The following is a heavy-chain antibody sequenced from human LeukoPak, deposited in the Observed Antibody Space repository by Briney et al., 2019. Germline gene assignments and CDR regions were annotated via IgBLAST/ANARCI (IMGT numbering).Heavy chain of an antibody. J-gene: IGHJ6*02. D-gene: IGHD2-15*01. Sequence: SVKVSCKASGGTFSSYAISWVRQAPGQGLEWMGGIIPIFGTANYAQKFQGRVTITADESTSTAYMELSSLRSEDTAVYYCARDSTRYCSGGSCYSPYYYGMDVWGQGTTVTVSS. CDR3: ARDSTRYCSGGSCYSPYYYGMDV. CDR2: IIPIFGTA. CDR1: GGTFSSYA. V-gene: IGHV1-69*13.